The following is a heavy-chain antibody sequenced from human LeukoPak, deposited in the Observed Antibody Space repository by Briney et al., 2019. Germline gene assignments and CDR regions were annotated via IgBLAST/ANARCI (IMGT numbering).Heavy chain of an antibody. Sequence: GGSLRLSCAASGFTFSSYAMTWVRQAPGKGLEWVSAISSSGGSTYYADSVKGRFTISRDNSKNTLYLQMNSLRAEDTAVYYCAKCRWNYPGQFDYWGQGTLVTVSS. CDR1: GFTFSSYA. V-gene: IGHV3-23*01. CDR2: ISSSGGST. D-gene: IGHD1-7*01. J-gene: IGHJ4*02. CDR3: AKCRWNYPGQFDY.